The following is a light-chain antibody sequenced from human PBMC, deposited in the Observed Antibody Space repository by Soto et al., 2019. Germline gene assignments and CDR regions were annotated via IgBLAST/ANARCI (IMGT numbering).Light chain of an antibody. V-gene: IGKV3-11*01. CDR2: DAS. CDR1: QSVSSY. Sequence: EIVLTQSPATLSLSPGERATLSCRASQSVSSYLAWYQQKPGQAPRLLIYDASNRATGIPARFSGSGSGTDFTLTISSLEPEDFALYYCHQRSNWPATFGGGTKVDIK. CDR3: HQRSNWPAT. J-gene: IGKJ4*01.